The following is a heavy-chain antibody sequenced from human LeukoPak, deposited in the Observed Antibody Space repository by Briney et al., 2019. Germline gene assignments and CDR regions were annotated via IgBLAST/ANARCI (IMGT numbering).Heavy chain of an antibody. Sequence: ASVKVSCKASGYTFTGYYMHWVRQAPGQRLEWMGWINPNSGGTNYAQKFQGRVTMTRDTSISTAYMELSRLRSDDTAVYYCARTDLNIAAAAVDPWGQGTLVTVSS. J-gene: IGHJ5*02. CDR3: ARTDLNIAAAAVDP. V-gene: IGHV1-2*02. CDR2: INPNSGGT. D-gene: IGHD6-13*01. CDR1: GYTFTGYY.